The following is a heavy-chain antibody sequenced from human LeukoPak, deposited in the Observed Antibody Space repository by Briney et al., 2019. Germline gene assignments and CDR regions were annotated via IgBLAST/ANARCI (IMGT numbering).Heavy chain of an antibody. V-gene: IGHV3-48*02. D-gene: IGHD2-15*01. Sequence: GGSLRLSCAASGFTFSSYSMDWVRQAPGKGLEWVSYTSSSSSTIKYADSVRGRFTISRDNAENSLYLQMNSLRDEDTAVYYCARARGTGWYFDLWGRGTLVTASS. CDR2: TSSSSSTI. CDR3: ARARGTGWYFDL. J-gene: IGHJ2*01. CDR1: GFTFSSYS.